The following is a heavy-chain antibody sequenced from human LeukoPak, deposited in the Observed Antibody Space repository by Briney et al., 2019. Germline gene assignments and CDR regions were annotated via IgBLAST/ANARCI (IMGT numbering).Heavy chain of an antibody. Sequence: GRSLRLSCAASGFTFSSYGMHWVRQAPGKGLEWVAVISYDGSNKYYADSVKGRFTISRDNSKNTLYLQMNSLRAEDTAVYYCAKELSYYVPDYWGQGTLVTVSS. D-gene: IGHD3-10*02. CDR3: AKELSYYVPDY. CDR2: ISYDGSNK. CDR1: GFTFSSYG. V-gene: IGHV3-30*18. J-gene: IGHJ4*02.